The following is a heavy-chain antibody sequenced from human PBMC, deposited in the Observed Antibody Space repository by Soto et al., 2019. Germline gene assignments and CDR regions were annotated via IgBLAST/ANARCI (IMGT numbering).Heavy chain of an antibody. J-gene: IGHJ5*02. Sequence: SETLSLTCTVSGGSISSYYWSWIRQPPGKGLEWIGYIYYSGSTNYNPSLKSRVTISVDTSKNQFSLKLSSVTAADTAVYYCARNPEPDAAPNWFDPWGQGTLVTVSS. V-gene: IGHV4-59*01. CDR2: IYYSGST. D-gene: IGHD6-25*01. CDR1: GGSISSYY. CDR3: ARNPEPDAAPNWFDP.